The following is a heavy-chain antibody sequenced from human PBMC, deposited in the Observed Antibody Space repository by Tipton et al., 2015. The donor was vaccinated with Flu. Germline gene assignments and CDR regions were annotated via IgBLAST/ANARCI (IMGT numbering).Heavy chain of an antibody. V-gene: IGHV1-2*02. CDR1: GYTFTAYY. J-gene: IGHJ4*02. CDR2: INPNSGGR. Sequence: QSGAEVKPGASVKVSCKASGYTFTAYYIHWVRQAPGQGLEWMGWINPNSGGRKFAQKFQGRVTMTSDAAITTAYMELSSLTSDDTAVYYCAGRSWDSWGQGTLVTVSS. CDR3: AGRSWDS.